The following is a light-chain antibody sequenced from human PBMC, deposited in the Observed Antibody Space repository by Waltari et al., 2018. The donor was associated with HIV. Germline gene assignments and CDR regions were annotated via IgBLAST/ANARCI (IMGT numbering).Light chain of an antibody. V-gene: IGLV1-36*01. J-gene: IGLJ2*01. CDR3: AAAWDDSLNGPV. CDR1: SSNIGTNA. Sequence: QSVLTQPPSVSEAPRQRVTISCSGSSSNIGTNAANWYQQLPGKAPKLLIYYDDLLPSGVSDRFSGSKSGTSASLAISGLQSEDEADYYCAAAWDDSLNGPVFGGGTKLTVL. CDR2: YDD.